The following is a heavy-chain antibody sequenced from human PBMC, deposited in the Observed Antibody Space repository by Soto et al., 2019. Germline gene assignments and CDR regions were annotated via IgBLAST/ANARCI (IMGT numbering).Heavy chain of an antibody. Sequence: PSETLSLTCTVSGGSISSGGYYWSWIRQHPGKGLEWIGYIYYSGSTNYNPSLKSRVTISIDTSKNQFSLKLSSVTAADTAVYYCARKYYDYVWGSYRPPGRYNWFDPWGQGTLVTVSS. V-gene: IGHV4-61*08. CDR3: ARKYYDYVWGSYRPPGRYNWFDP. CDR2: IYYSGST. J-gene: IGHJ5*02. D-gene: IGHD3-16*02. CDR1: GGSISSGGYY.